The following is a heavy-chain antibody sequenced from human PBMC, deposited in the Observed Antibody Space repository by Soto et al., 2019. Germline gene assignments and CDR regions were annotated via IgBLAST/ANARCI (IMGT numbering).Heavy chain of an antibody. CDR3: ARQNNGGHDY. CDR1: GGSMSTTSYY. Sequence: SETLSLTCSVSGGSMSTTSYYWGWIRQPPGKGLEWIGSIYYSGTTFYNPSLKSRVTISVDTSKNQFSLRLDSVTAADTGLYYCARQNNGGHDYWGQGTLVTVSS. CDR2: IYYSGTT. V-gene: IGHV4-39*01. D-gene: IGHD2-8*01. J-gene: IGHJ4*02.